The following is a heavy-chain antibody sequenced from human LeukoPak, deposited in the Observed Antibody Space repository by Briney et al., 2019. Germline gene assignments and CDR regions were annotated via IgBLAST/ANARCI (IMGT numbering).Heavy chain of an antibody. Sequence: SVKVSCKASGGTFSGYAISWVRQAPGQGLEWMGRIIPIFGTANYAQKFQGRVTMTTDESTSTAYMELSSLRSEDTAVYYCARVGGYSYGSHFDYWGQGTLVTVSS. CDR1: GGTFSGYA. V-gene: IGHV1-69*05. J-gene: IGHJ4*02. D-gene: IGHD5-18*01. CDR2: IIPIFGTA. CDR3: ARVGGYSYGSHFDY.